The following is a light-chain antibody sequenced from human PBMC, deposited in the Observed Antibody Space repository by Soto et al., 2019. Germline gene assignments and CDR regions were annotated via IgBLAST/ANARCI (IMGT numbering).Light chain of an antibody. CDR3: QQYNNWWT. CDR1: QSVSSY. Sequence: EIVLTQSPATLSLSPGERATLSCRASQSVSSYLAWYQQKPGQAPRLLIYDASNRATGIPARFIGNGSGTEFTLTISSLQSEDFAVYYCQQYNNWWTFGQGTKVDI. CDR2: DAS. J-gene: IGKJ1*01. V-gene: IGKV3-11*01.